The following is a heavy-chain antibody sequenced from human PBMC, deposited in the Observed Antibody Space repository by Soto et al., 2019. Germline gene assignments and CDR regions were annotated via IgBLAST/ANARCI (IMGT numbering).Heavy chain of an antibody. D-gene: IGHD3-9*01. CDR2: IFSNDEK. J-gene: IGHJ5*01. V-gene: IGHV2-26*01. CDR3: AGISTGYYAYSGFDP. CDR1: GFSLNNARMG. Sequence: QVTLKESGPVPVKPTETLTLTCTVSGFSLNNARMGVSWIRQPPGKALERLAHIFSNDEKLYSTSLNSRLTTSNDPSKSQVVLTMTHMDPVDTATYYSAGISTGYYAYSGFDPWGQGALVTVSS.